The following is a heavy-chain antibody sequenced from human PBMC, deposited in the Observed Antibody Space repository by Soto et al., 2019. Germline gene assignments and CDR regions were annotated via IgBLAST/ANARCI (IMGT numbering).Heavy chain of an antibody. Sequence: PGGSLRLSCAASGFTFSSYSMNWVRQAPGKGLEWVSYISSSSSTIYYADSVKGRFTISRDNAKNSLYLQMNSLRAEDTAVYYCARDLSGSYPYWGQGTLVTVSS. V-gene: IGHV3-48*01. D-gene: IGHD1-26*01. CDR3: ARDLSGSYPY. CDR1: GFTFSSYS. CDR2: ISSSSSTI. J-gene: IGHJ4*02.